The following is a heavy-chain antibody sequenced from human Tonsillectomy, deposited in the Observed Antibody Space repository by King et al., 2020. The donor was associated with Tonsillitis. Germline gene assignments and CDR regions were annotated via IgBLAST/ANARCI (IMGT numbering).Heavy chain of an antibody. D-gene: IGHD3-10*01. CDR1: GFTVSSDY. Sequence: VQLVQSGGGLVQPGGSLRLSCAASGFTVSSDYMSWVRQAPGKGLAGVSVIYSGGSTYYADSVKGRFTISRDKSKNTLYLQMNSLRAADTSVYYCARDYYGSGFFDYWGQGTLVTVSS. V-gene: IGHV3-66*01. CDR2: IYSGGST. J-gene: IGHJ4*02. CDR3: ARDYYGSGFFDY.